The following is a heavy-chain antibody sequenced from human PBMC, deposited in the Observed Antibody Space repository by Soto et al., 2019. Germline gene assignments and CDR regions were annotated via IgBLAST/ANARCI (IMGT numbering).Heavy chain of an antibody. CDR2: ISWNSGSI. Sequence: EVPLVESGGGLVQPGRSLRLSCAASGFTFDDYAMHWVRQAPGKGLEWVSGISWNSGSIGYADSVKGRFTISRDNAKNSLVRPMNSLRADDTALYYCAKGGQLLTEGRGSLGQGILVNVSS. J-gene: IGHJ5*02. V-gene: IGHV3-9*01. D-gene: IGHD2-2*01. CDR3: AKGGQLLTEGRGS. CDR1: GFTFDDYA.